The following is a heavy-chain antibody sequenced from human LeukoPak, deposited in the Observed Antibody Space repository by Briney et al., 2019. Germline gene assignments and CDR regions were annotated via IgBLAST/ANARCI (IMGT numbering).Heavy chain of an antibody. J-gene: IGHJ4*02. D-gene: IGHD2-21*02. CDR3: ARGHCGGDCYLIDYTFGY. CDR2: IIPIFGTA. Sequence: SVKVSCKASGGTFSSYAISWVRQAPGQGLEWMGGIIPIFGTANYAQKFQGRVTITADESTSTAYMELSSLRSEDTAVYYCARGHCGGDCYLIDYTFGYWGQGTLVTVSS. V-gene: IGHV1-69*13. CDR1: GGTFSSYA.